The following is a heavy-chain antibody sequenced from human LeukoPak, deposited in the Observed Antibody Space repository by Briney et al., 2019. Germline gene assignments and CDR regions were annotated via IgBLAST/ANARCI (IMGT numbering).Heavy chain of an antibody. Sequence: GGSLRLSCAASGFTFSSYAMSWVRQAPGKGLEWVSAISGSGGSTYYADSVKGRFTISRDNSKNTLYLQMHSLRAEDTAVYYCYVDTAIEPYFDYWGQGTLVTVSS. CDR3: YVDTAIEPYFDY. V-gene: IGHV3-23*01. J-gene: IGHJ4*02. CDR2: ISGSGGST. CDR1: GFTFSSYA. D-gene: IGHD5-18*01.